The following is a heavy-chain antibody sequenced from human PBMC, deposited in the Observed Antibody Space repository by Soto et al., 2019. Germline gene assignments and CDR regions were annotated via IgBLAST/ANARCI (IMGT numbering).Heavy chain of an antibody. CDR1: GGSISSYY. J-gene: IGHJ6*02. D-gene: IGHD3-10*01. CDR2: IYYSGST. Sequence: SETVSLTCTVSGGSISSYYWSWIRQPPGKGLEWIGYIYYSGSTNYNPSLKSRVTISVDTSKNQFSLKLSSVTAADTAVYYCARDFGEGGMDVWGQGTTVTVSS. V-gene: IGHV4-59*01. CDR3: ARDFGEGGMDV.